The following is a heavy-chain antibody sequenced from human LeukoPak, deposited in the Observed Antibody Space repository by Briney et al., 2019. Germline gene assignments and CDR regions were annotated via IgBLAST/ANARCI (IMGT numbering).Heavy chain of an antibody. CDR3: ARVGLAYGDYDY. Sequence: GASVKVSCKASGGTFSSYAISWVRQAPGQGLEWMGWISAYNGNTNYAQKLQGRVTMTTDTSTSTAYMELRSLRSDDTAVYYCARVGLAYGDYDYWGQGTLVTVSS. V-gene: IGHV1-18*01. D-gene: IGHD4-17*01. CDR2: ISAYNGNT. J-gene: IGHJ4*02. CDR1: GGTFSSYA.